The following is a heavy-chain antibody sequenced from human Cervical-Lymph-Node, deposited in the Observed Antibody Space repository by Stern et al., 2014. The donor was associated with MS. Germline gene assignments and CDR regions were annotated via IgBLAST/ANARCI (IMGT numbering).Heavy chain of an antibody. Sequence: DQLVESGGDVVQPGRSLRLSCAASGFTFRSYGMHWVRQAPGKGLEWVAVISYDGNHKYDAASVNGLFTISRDNTKNTLHLQMNSMTPDDAAIYYCARYYEDTSMLFDHWGQGTLVTVSS. D-gene: IGHD2-8*01. J-gene: IGHJ4*02. CDR2: ISYDGNHK. CDR3: ARYYEDTSMLFDH. V-gene: IGHV3-30*03. CDR1: GFTFRSYG.